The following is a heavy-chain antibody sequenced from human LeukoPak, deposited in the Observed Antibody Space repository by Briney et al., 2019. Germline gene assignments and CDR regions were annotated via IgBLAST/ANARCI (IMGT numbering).Heavy chain of an antibody. CDR1: GFTFSTYN. D-gene: IGHD6-13*01. CDR3: AREWAPPGIGRYYFDH. Sequence: GGSLRLSCAASGFTFSTYNMNWVRQAPGKGLEWVSYISTSGSAIYYADSVKGRFTISRDNAKNSLYLQMNSLRAEDTAEYFCAREWAPPGIGRYYFDHWGQGTLVTVSS. CDR2: ISTSGSAI. V-gene: IGHV3-21*05. J-gene: IGHJ4*02.